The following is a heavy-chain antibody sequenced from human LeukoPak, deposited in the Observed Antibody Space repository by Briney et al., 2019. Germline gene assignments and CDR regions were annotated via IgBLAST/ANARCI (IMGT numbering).Heavy chain of an antibody. Sequence: AGGSLRLSCAASGFTFSSYGMHWLRQAPGKGLEWVAFIRYDGSNKYYADSVKGRFTISRDNSKNTLYLQMNSLRAEDTAVYYCAKELAYDGPPLFDYWGQGTLVTVSS. CDR1: GFTFSSYG. D-gene: IGHD1-1*01. CDR2: IRYDGSNK. V-gene: IGHV3-30*02. J-gene: IGHJ4*02. CDR3: AKELAYDGPPLFDY.